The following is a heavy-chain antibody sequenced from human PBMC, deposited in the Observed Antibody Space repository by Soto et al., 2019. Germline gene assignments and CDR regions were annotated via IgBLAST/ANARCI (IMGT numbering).Heavy chain of an antibody. D-gene: IGHD6-13*01. CDR1: GFSLSSARMG. CDR3: ARIRIAAAGGDNWFDP. Sequence: QVTLKESGPVLVKPTETLTLTCTVSGFSLSSARMGVSWIRQPPGKALEWLAHIFSNDEKSYSTSLKSRLTISKDTSKSQVVLTKTNMDPVDTATYYCARIRIAAAGGDNWFDPWGQGTLVTVSP. J-gene: IGHJ5*02. CDR2: IFSNDEK. V-gene: IGHV2-26*01.